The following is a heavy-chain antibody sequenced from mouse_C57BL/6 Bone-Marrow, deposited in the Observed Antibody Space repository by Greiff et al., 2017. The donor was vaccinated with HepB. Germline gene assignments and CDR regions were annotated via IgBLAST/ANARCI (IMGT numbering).Heavy chain of an antibody. CDR1: GYTFTDYY. CDR3: ARSFYDGYPDY. CDR2: INPNNGGT. D-gene: IGHD2-3*01. J-gene: IGHJ2*01. V-gene: IGHV1-26*01. Sequence: EVQLQQSGPELVKPGASVKISCKASGYTFTDYYMNWVKQSHGKSLEWIGDINPNNGGTSYNQKFKGKATLTVDKSSSTAYMELRSLTSEDSAVYYCARSFYDGYPDYWGQGTTLTVSS.